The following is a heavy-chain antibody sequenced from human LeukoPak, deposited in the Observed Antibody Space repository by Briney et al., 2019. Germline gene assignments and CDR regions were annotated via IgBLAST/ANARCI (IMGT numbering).Heavy chain of an antibody. CDR2: INHSGST. D-gene: IGHD5-24*01. CDR3: ARGTVATITGGFDY. Sequence: SETLSLTCAVYGGSFSGYYWSWIRQPPGKGLEWIGEINHSGSTNYNPSLKSRVTISVDKSKNQFSLKLSSVTAADTAVYYCARGTVATITGGFDYWGQGTLVTVSS. J-gene: IGHJ4*02. CDR1: GGSFSGYY. V-gene: IGHV4-34*01.